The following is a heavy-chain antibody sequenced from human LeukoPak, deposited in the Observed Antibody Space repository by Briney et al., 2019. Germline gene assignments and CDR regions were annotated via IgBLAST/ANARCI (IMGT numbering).Heavy chain of an antibody. Sequence: GGSLRLSCAASGFTFRSYSMDWVRQAPGKGLEWVSHISSGSNSINYADSVKGRFTISRDNAKNSLLLQMNSLRDEDTAVYYCARGPSNRHCYYWGQGTLVTVSS. CDR1: GFTFRSYS. V-gene: IGHV3-48*02. CDR2: ISSGSNSI. D-gene: IGHD2/OR15-2a*01. J-gene: IGHJ4*02. CDR3: ARGPSNRHCYY.